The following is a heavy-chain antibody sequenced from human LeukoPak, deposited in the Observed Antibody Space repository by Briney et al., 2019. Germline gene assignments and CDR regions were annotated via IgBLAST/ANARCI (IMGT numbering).Heavy chain of an antibody. D-gene: IGHD3-9*01. Sequence: ASVKVSCKASGYTFTSYGISWVRQAPGQGLEWMGWISAYNGNTNYAQKLQGRVTMTTDTSTSTAYMELRSLRSDDTAVYYCARERTPYYDILTGYYYFDYWGQGTLVTVSS. V-gene: IGHV1-18*01. J-gene: IGHJ4*02. CDR3: ARERTPYYDILTGYYYFDY. CDR2: ISAYNGNT. CDR1: GYTFTSYG.